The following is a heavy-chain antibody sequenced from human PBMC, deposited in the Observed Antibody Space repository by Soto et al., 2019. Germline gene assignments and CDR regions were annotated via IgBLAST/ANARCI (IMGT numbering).Heavy chain of an antibody. CDR1: GFTFSDYY. V-gene: IGHV3-11*01. J-gene: IGHJ4*02. CDR3: ASGTNGAFFVY. D-gene: IGHD2-8*01. CDR2: ISSRSSTI. Sequence: QVQLVESGGGLVKPGGSLRLSCAASGFTFSDYYMSWIRQAPGKGLEWVSYISSRSSTIFYADSVKGRFTISRDNDKNSLYLQMTSLRAEDPAVYYCASGTNGAFFVYWGQGILVTVSS.